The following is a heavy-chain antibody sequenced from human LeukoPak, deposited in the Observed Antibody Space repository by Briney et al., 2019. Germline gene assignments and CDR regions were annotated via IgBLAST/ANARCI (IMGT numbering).Heavy chain of an antibody. Sequence: SETLSLTCTVSGGSISSYYWSWIRQPPGKGLEWIGYIYYSGSTNYNPSLKSRVTISVDTSKNQFSLKLSSVTAADTAVYYCARDKRGDYSNLYGPYYYYGMDVWGQGTTVTVSS. V-gene: IGHV4-59*01. J-gene: IGHJ6*02. CDR3: ARDKRGDYSNLYGPYYYYGMDV. D-gene: IGHD4-11*01. CDR2: IYYSGST. CDR1: GGSISSYY.